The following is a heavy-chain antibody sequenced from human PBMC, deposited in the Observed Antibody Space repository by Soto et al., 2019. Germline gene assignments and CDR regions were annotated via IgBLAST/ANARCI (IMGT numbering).Heavy chain of an antibody. CDR3: ASRPGRIAASDDY. D-gene: IGHD6-6*01. J-gene: IGHJ4*02. CDR1: GFTFSSYS. CDR2: ISSSSSYI. V-gene: IGHV3-21*01. Sequence: EVQLVESGGGLVKPGGSLRLSCEASGFTFSSYSMNWVRQAPGKGLEWVSYISSSSSYIYYADSVKGRFTISRDNANNSLYLHMNSRRAEDTAVYYGASRPGRIAASDDYWGQGTLVTVSS.